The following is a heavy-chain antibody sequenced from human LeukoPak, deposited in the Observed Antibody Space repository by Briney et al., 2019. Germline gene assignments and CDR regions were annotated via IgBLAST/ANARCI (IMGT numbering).Heavy chain of an antibody. CDR2: IRFDGREK. J-gene: IGHJ4*02. CDR3: ALGKNFGYHYFDF. D-gene: IGHD2-2*03. Sequence: PGRSLRLSCVASGFSFSSYGMHWVRRAPGKVLEWMTFIRFDGREKYYADSVKGRFTISRDYSKNTLFLQMSSLRPEDTAVYYCALGKNFGYHYFDFWGQGALVTVSS. CDR1: GFSFSSYG. V-gene: IGHV3-30*02.